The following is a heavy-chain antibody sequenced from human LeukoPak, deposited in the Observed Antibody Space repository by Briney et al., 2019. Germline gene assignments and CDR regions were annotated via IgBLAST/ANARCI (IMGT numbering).Heavy chain of an antibody. CDR3: ARVGDMGYDSSGYYGVDY. CDR1: GYTFTGYY. CDR2: INPNSGGT. J-gene: IGHJ4*02. D-gene: IGHD3-22*01. V-gene: IGHV1-2*02. Sequence: ASLKVSCKASGYTFTGYYMHWVRQATGQGLEWMGWINPNSGGTNYAQKFQGRVTMTRDTSISTAYMELSRLRSDDTAVYYCARVGDMGYDSSGYYGVDYWGQGTLVTVSS.